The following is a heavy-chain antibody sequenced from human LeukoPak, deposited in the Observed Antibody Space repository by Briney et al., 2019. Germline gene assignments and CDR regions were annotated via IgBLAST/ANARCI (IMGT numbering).Heavy chain of an antibody. Sequence: SETLSLTCTVSGGSISSYYWSWIRQPPGKGLEWIGYIYYSGSTNYNPSLKSRVTISVDTSKNQFSLRLSSVTAADTAVYYCARDTSEGVIDYWGQGTLVTVSS. CDR2: IYYSGST. V-gene: IGHV4-59*01. CDR3: ARDTSEGVIDY. J-gene: IGHJ4*02. CDR1: GGSISSYY. D-gene: IGHD2-8*01.